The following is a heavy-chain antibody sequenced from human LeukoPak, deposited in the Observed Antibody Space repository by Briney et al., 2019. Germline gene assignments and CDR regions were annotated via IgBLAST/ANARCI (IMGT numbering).Heavy chain of an antibody. J-gene: IGHJ4*02. CDR1: GYTFTGYY. V-gene: IGHV1-2*02. Sequence: ASVKVSCKASGYTFTGYYMHWVRQAPGQGLEWMGWINPNSGGTNYAQKFQGRVTITADKSTSTAYMELSSLRSEDTAVYYCARAVGCSGGSCYFDYWGQGTLVTVSS. D-gene: IGHD2-15*01. CDR3: ARAVGCSGGSCYFDY. CDR2: INPNSGGT.